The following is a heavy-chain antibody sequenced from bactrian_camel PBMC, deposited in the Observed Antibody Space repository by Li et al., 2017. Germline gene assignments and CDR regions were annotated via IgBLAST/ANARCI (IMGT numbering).Heavy chain of an antibody. V-gene: IGHV3S61*01. Sequence: GGSLRVSCRASGLRFADYALGWYRQAPGNECELLSTIDLDSYTYVADSVKGRFTASRDNARNTFYLQMNSLKTEDTAVYYCAPAGRSYVDIKCRARLGQGTQVTVS. CDR1: GLRFADYA. CDR2: IDLDSYT. D-gene: IGHD6*01. J-gene: IGHJ4*01.